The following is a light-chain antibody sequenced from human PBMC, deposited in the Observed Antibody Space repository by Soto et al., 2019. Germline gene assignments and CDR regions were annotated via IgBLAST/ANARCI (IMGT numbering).Light chain of an antibody. J-gene: IGKJ1*01. V-gene: IGKV1-5*03. CDR1: QTISSW. Sequence: DIRLTQSPSTLSGSVEDRVTITCRASQTISSWLAWYQQKPGKAPKLLIYKASTLKSGVPSRFSGSESGTEFTLTISSLQPDDFASYYCQQYKDYPVPFGQVAKV. CDR3: QQYKDYPVP. CDR2: KAS.